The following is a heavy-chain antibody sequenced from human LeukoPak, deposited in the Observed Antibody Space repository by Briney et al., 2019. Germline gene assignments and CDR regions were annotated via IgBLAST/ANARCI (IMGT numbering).Heavy chain of an antibody. Sequence: GGSLRLSCAASGFTFDDYGMSWVRQAPGKGLEWVSGINWNGGSTGYADSVKGRFTISRDNAKNSLYLQMDSLRAEDTALYYCARGGVGARDYYMDVWGKGTTVTVSS. V-gene: IGHV3-20*04. CDR2: INWNGGST. J-gene: IGHJ6*03. CDR3: ARGGVGARDYYMDV. D-gene: IGHD1-26*01. CDR1: GFTFDDYG.